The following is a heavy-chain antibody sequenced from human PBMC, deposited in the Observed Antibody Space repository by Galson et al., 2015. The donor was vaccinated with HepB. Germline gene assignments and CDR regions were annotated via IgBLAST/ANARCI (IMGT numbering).Heavy chain of an antibody. V-gene: IGHV1-18*01. Sequence: SVKVSCKASGYTFTSFGITWVRQAPGQGLEWMGWISAYTGNTNYAQKFKGRVTMTTDTSTTTAYMELSSLRSDDTAVYYCARDYSPSDPNWFDPWGQGTMVTVSS. J-gene: IGHJ5*02. D-gene: IGHD2-21*01. CDR2: ISAYTGNT. CDR1: GYTFTSFG. CDR3: ARDYSPSDPNWFDP.